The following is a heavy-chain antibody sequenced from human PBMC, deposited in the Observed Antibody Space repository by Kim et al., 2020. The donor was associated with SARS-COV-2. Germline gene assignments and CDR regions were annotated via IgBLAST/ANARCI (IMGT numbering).Heavy chain of an antibody. J-gene: IGHJ5*02. CDR3: ARGFRRYDSGGPPSGACWFDP. D-gene: IGHD3-22*01. CDR2: INHSGST. V-gene: IGHV4-34*01. CDR1: IGSFSDYY. Sequence: SETLSLTCAVYIGSFSDYYWSWIRQPPGEGLEWLGEINHSGSTNYNASLKSRVTISVDTSKNQFSLKLNSVTAADTAVYYCARGFRRYDSGGPPSGACWFDPWGQGTLVTVSS.